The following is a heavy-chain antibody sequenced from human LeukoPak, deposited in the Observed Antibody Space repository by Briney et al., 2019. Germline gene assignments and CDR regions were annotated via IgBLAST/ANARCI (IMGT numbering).Heavy chain of an antibody. V-gene: IGHV1-46*01. J-gene: IGHJ4*02. Sequence: ASVKVSCKASGYTFTSYYMHWVRQAPGQGLEWMGIINPSGGSTSYAQKFQGRVTMTRDTSTSTVYMELSSLRSEGTAVYYCARGSTVVTPGWILDYWGQGTLVTVS. CDR1: GYTFTSYY. D-gene: IGHD4-23*01. CDR2: INPSGGST. CDR3: ARGSTVVTPGWILDY.